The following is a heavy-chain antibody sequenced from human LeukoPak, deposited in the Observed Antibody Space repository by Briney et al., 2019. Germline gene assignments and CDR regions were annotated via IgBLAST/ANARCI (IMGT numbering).Heavy chain of an antibody. CDR1: GFTFSSYG. CDR3: AKMLYSSSWYGGAYYYGMDV. Sequence: GGSLRLSCAASGFTFSSYGMHWVRQAPGKGLEWVAVISYDGSNKYYADSVKGRFTISRDNSKNTLYLQMNSLRAEDTAVYYCAKMLYSSSWYGGAYYYGMDVWGQGTTVTVSS. D-gene: IGHD6-13*01. CDR2: ISYDGSNK. J-gene: IGHJ6*02. V-gene: IGHV3-30*18.